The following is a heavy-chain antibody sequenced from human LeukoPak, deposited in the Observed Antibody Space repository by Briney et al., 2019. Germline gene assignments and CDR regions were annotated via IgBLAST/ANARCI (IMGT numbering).Heavy chain of an antibody. V-gene: IGHV4-61*02. CDR3: ARVSGSYRWYFDY. J-gene: IGHJ4*02. CDR1: GGSIRSGSYY. D-gene: IGHD1-26*01. Sequence: SQTLSLTXTVSGGSIRSGSYYWSWIRQPAGKGLEWIGRIYTSGSTNYNPSLKSRVTISVDTSKNQFSLKLSSVTAADTAVYYCARVSGSYRWYFDYWGQGTLVTVSS. CDR2: IYTSGST.